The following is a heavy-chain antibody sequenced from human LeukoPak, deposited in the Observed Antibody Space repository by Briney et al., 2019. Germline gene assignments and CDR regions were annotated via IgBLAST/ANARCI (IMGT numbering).Heavy chain of an antibody. V-gene: IGHV3-48*03. Sequence: GGSLRLSCAASGFTFSSYEMNWVRQAPGKGLEWVSYISSSGSTIYYADSVKGRFTISRDNAKNSLYLQMNSLRAEDTAVYYCARLGYCSSTSCSNYYYYGMDVWGQGTTVTVSS. CDR3: ARLGYCSSTSCSNYYYYGMDV. CDR1: GFTFSSYE. CDR2: ISSSGSTI. D-gene: IGHD2-2*01. J-gene: IGHJ6*02.